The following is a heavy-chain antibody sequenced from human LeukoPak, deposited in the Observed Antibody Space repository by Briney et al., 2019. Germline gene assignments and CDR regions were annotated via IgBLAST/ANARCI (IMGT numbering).Heavy chain of an antibody. Sequence: GGSLRLSCAASGFTFSSYEMSWVRQATGKGLEWASYISSSGSTIYYADSVKGRFTISRDNAKNSLYLQMNSLRAEDTAVYYCARDAMAGGYFDYWGQGALVTVSS. J-gene: IGHJ4*02. CDR1: GFTFSSYE. CDR3: ARDAMAGGYFDY. V-gene: IGHV3-48*03. CDR2: ISSSGSTI. D-gene: IGHD3-10*01.